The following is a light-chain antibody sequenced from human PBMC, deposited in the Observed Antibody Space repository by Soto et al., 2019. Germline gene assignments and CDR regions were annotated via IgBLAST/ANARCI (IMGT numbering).Light chain of an antibody. Sequence: QSVLTQPPSVSGAPGQGVTISCTGCSFNIGANYDVHWYQHLPGTGPKLLIYANSFRPSGVPDRVSASKSGSSASLAITGLQAEDEADYYCAAWDDSLNGRVFGTGTKLTVL. J-gene: IGLJ1*01. CDR1: SFNIGANYD. CDR2: ANS. V-gene: IGLV1-40*01. CDR3: AAWDDSLNGRV.